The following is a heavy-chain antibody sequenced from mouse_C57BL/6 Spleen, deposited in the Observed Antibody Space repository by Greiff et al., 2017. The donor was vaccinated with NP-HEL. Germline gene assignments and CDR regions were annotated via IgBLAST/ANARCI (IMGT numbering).Heavy chain of an antibody. CDR3: AKAPGGSSYNFDY. CDR2: INPNNGGT. CDR1: GYTFTDYY. J-gene: IGHJ2*01. V-gene: IGHV1-26*01. D-gene: IGHD1-1*01. Sequence: VQLQQSGPELVKPGASVKISCKASGYTFTDYYMNWVKQSHGKSLEWIGDINPNNGGTSYNQKFKGKATLTVDKSSSTAYMELRSLTSEDSAVYYCAKAPGGSSYNFDYWGQGPTLTVSS.